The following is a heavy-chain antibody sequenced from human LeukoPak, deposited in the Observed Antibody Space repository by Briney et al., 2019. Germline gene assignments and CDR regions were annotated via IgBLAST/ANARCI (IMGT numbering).Heavy chain of an antibody. V-gene: IGHV4-59*08. CDR1: GXSISSSY. CDR2: IYYSGST. Sequence: SETLSLTWTVSGXSISSSYGSWIRQPPGKGLEWIGYIYYSGSTNYNPSLKSRVTISVDTSKNQFSLNLTSVTAADTAVYYCARHKLPIDYWGQGTLVTVSS. J-gene: IGHJ4*02. D-gene: IGHD6-6*01. CDR3: ARHKLPIDY.